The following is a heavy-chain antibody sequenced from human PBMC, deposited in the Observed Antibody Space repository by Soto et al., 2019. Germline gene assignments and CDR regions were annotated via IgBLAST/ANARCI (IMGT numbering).Heavy chain of an antibody. J-gene: IGHJ6*02. Sequence: EVQLVESGGGLVKPGGSLRLSCAASGFTFSSYSMNWVRQAPGKGLEWVSSISSSSSYIYYADSVKGRFTISRDNAKNSLYLQMNSLRAEDTAVYYCASAVRGARYYYGMDVWGQGTTVTVSS. D-gene: IGHD3-10*01. CDR3: ASAVRGARYYYGMDV. V-gene: IGHV3-21*01. CDR2: ISSSSSYI. CDR1: GFTFSSYS.